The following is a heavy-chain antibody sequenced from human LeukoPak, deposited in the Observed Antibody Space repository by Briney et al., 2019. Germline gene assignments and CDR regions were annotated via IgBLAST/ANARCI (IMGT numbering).Heavy chain of an antibody. D-gene: IGHD2-21*01. V-gene: IGHV4-59*08. CDR1: GGSISSYY. Sequence: SETLSLTCTVSGGSISSYYWSWIRQPPGKGLEWIGYIYYSGGTYYNPSLKSRVTISVDTSKNQFSLKLSSVTAADTAVYYCARGIPGAFDIWGQGTMVTVSS. CDR3: ARGIPGAFDI. CDR2: IYYSGGT. J-gene: IGHJ3*02.